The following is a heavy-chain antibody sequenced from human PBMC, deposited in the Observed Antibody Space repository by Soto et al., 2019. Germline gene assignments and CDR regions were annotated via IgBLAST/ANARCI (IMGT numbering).Heavy chain of an antibody. D-gene: IGHD2-2*01. V-gene: IGHV1-46*01. CDR1: GYIFTSYY. J-gene: IGHJ4*02. CDR2: INPSGGTT. CDR3: ARGPDTAPDAY. Sequence: QVQLAQSGTEVKKPGASVKVSCKTSGYIFTSYYIHWVRQAPGQGLEWMGIINPSGGTTTYAQKFKGRVTMTRDTSTSTVYMELSSLRSEDTAVYYGARGPDTAPDAYWGLGTLVTVSS.